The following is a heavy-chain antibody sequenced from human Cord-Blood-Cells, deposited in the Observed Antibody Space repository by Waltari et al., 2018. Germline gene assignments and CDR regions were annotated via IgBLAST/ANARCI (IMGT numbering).Heavy chain of an antibody. CDR2: IYTSGST. CDR3: ARDGDDSSGYYFDY. V-gene: IGHV4-4*07. J-gene: IGHJ4*02. Sequence: QVQLQESGPGLVKPSETLSLTCTVSGGSISSYYWSWTRQPAGKGLEWIGRIYTSGSTNYNPSLKSRVTMSVDTSKNQFSLKLSSVTAADTAVYYCARDGDDSSGYYFDYWGQGTLVTVSS. CDR1: GGSISSYY. D-gene: IGHD3-22*01.